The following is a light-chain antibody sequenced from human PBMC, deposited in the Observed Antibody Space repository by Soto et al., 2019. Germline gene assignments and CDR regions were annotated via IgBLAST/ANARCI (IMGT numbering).Light chain of an antibody. CDR2: DVS. V-gene: IGLV2-14*01. J-gene: IGLJ2*01. Sequence: QSALTQPASVSGSPGQSITISCTGTSSDVGGYNYVSWYQQHPGKAPKLMIYDVSNRPSGVSNRFSGSKSGNTASLTISGLQAEDEAYYYCSSYTGSSTYVVFGGGTQLTVL. CDR3: SSYTGSSTYVV. CDR1: SSDVGGYNY.